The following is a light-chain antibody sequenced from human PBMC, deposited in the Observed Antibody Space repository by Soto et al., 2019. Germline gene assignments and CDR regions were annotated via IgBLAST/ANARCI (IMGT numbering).Light chain of an antibody. CDR1: QSVSSN. CDR2: GAS. J-gene: IGKJ1*01. CDR3: QQYKNWRQ. V-gene: IGKV3-15*01. Sequence: EIVMTQSPATLSASPGERATLSCRASQSVSSNLAWYQQKPGQAPRLLIYGASTRATGIPTRFRGSGSGTEFTLTISSLQSEDFADYYCQQYKNWRQFGQGTKVEIK.